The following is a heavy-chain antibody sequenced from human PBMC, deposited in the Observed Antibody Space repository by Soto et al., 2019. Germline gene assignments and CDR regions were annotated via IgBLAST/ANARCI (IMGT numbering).Heavy chain of an antibody. CDR1: GGSFSGYY. CDR2: INHSGST. CDR3: ARAPAWLRPFNYFDY. D-gene: IGHD5-12*01. J-gene: IGHJ4*02. V-gene: IGHV4-34*01. Sequence: SETLPLTCAVYGGSFSGYYWRWIRQPPGKGLEWIGEINHSGSTNYNPSLKSRVTISVDTSRNQFSLKVSSVSAADTAVADCARAPAWLRPFNYFDYWGQGTLVTVS.